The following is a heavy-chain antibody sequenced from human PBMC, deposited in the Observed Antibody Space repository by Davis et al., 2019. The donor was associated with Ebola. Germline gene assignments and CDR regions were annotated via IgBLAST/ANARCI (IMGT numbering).Heavy chain of an antibody. CDR1: GGSFSGYY. D-gene: IGHD2-15*01. CDR3: ARVYCSGGICYSAYYYGMDV. J-gene: IGHJ6*02. V-gene: IGHV4-34*01. CDR2: INHSGST. Sequence: SETLSLTCAVYGGSFSGYYWSWIRQPPGKGLEWIGEINHSGSTNYNPSLKSRVTISVDTSKNQFSLKLSSVTAADTAVYYCARVYCSGGICYSAYYYGMDVWGQGTTVTVSS.